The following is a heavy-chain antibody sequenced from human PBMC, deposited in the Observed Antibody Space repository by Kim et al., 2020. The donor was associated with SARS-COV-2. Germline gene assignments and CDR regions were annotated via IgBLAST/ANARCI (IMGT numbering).Heavy chain of an antibody. Sequence: GGSLRLSCAASGFTFSRYSMNWVRQAPGKGLEWVSYISSSSSTIYYADSVKGRFTISRDNAKNSLYLQMNSLRAEDTAVYYCASQEDRYCSSTSCYEYYYYGVDVWGQGTTVTVSS. V-gene: IGHV3-48*04. J-gene: IGHJ6*02. CDR2: ISSSSSTI. CDR1: GFTFSRYS. D-gene: IGHD2-2*01. CDR3: ASQEDRYCSSTSCYEYYYYGVDV.